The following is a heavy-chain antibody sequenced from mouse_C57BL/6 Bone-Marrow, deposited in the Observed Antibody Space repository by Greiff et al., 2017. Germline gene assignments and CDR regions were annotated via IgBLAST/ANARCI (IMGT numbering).Heavy chain of an antibody. Sequence: QVQLQQSGAELARPGASVKLSCKASGYTFTSYGISWVKQRTGQGLEWIGEIYPRSGNTYYNEKFKGKATLTADKSSSTAYMELRSLTSEDSAVYFCARSMVTTGEYAMDYWGQGTSVTVSS. D-gene: IGHD2-2*01. V-gene: IGHV1-81*01. CDR1: GYTFTSYG. J-gene: IGHJ4*01. CDR3: ARSMVTTGEYAMDY. CDR2: IYPRSGNT.